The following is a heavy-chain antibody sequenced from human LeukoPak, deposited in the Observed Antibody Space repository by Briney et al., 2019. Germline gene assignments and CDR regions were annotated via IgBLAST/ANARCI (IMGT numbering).Heavy chain of an antibody. V-gene: IGHV1-2*02. CDR1: GYTFTGYY. CDR2: INPNSGGT. CDR3: ARGVGNYYYYMDV. J-gene: IGHJ6*03. Sequence: GASVKVSCKASGYTFTGYYMHRVRQAPGPGLEWMGWINPNSGGTNYAQKFQGRVTMTRDTSISTVYMELSALRSDDTAVYYYARGVGNYYYYMDVWGKGTTVTVSS.